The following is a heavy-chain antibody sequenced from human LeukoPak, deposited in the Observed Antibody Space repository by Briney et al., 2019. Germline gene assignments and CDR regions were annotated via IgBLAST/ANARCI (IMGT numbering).Heavy chain of an antibody. CDR2: INHSGST. J-gene: IGHJ5*02. Sequence: SETLSLTCAVYGGSFSGYYWSWIRQPPGKGLEWIGEINHSGSTNYNPSLKSRVTISVDTSKNQFSLRLSSVTAADTAVYYCARGSFRYSSSWYGINWFDPWGQGTLVTVSS. CDR3: ARGSFRYSSSWYGINWFDP. D-gene: IGHD6-13*01. V-gene: IGHV4-34*01. CDR1: GGSFSGYY.